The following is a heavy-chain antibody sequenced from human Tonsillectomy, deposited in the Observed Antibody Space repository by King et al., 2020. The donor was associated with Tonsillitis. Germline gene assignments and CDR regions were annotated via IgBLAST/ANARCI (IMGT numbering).Heavy chain of an antibody. Sequence: VPLVSSGGGLVQPGGSLRLSCAASGFSFSDFWLAWVRQAPGKGLEWVAARKEDAGRIHYVESVRGRFTLSRDNAKNILYLQMTGLSAEDTAVYYLANGRRGGGGADAADDGWGKGTRGT. CDR3: ANGRRGGGGADAADDG. CDR1: GFSFSDFW. J-gene: IGHJ4*02. V-gene: IGHV3-7*01. CDR2: RKEDAGRI. D-gene: IGHD2-21*01.